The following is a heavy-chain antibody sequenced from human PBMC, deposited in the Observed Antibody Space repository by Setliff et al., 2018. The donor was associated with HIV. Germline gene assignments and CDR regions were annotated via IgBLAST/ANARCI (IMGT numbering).Heavy chain of an antibody. CDR1: GGSISSYC. D-gene: IGHD2-2*01. CDR2: VYASGET. V-gene: IGHV4-4*09. J-gene: IGHJ5*01. Sequence: SETLSLTCTVSGGSISSYCWNWIRQSPGRGLEWIGYVYASGETNYNPSLKSRVTMSTDTSRNQFFLNLNYATAADTAVYFCARRVLQDSTITSSNWFDSWGQGTLVTVSS. CDR3: ARRVLQDSTITSSNWFDS.